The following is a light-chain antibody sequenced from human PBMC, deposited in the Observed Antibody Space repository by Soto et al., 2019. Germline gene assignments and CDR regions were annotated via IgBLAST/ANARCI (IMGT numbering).Light chain of an antibody. Sequence: QSVLTQPPSASGSPGQSVAISCTGTSSDVGGYNYVSWYQQHPGKAPKLMIYEVNKRPSGVPDRFSGSKSGNTASLTVSGLQAEDEADYYCSSYTRSTNYVFGTGTKVTVI. J-gene: IGLJ1*01. CDR3: SSYTRSTNYV. V-gene: IGLV2-8*01. CDR2: EVN. CDR1: SSDVGGYNY.